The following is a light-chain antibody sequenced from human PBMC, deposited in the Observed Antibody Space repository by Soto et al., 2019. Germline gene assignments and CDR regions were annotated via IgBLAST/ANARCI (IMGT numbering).Light chain of an antibody. Sequence: QSVLTQPRSVSGSPGQSVTISCTGTSSDVGGYNYVSWYQQHPGKAPKFMIYDVTKRPSGVPDRFSGSKSGNTASLTISGLQAEDEADYFFCSYAGSHTVLFGGGTKLTVL. J-gene: IGLJ2*01. CDR2: DVT. V-gene: IGLV2-11*01. CDR3: CSYAGSHTVL. CDR1: SSDVGGYNY.